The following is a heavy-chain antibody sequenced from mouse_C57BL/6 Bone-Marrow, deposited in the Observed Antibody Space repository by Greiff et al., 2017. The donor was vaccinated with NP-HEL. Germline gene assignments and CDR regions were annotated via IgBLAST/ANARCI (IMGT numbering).Heavy chain of an antibody. D-gene: IGHD4-1*01. V-gene: IGHV1-15*01. Sequence: QVQLQQSGAELVRPGASVTLSCKASGYTFTDYEMHWVKQTPVHGLEWIGAIDPETGGTAYNQKFKGKAILTVDKSSSTAYMELRSLTSEDSAVSYGTRCGLGRSYYFDYWGQGTTLTVSS. J-gene: IGHJ2*01. CDR1: GYTFTDYE. CDR2: IDPETGGT. CDR3: TRCGLGRSYYFDY.